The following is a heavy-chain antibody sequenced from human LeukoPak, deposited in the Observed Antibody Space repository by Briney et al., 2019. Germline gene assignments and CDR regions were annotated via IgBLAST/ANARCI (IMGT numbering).Heavy chain of an antibody. D-gene: IGHD2-8*01. V-gene: IGHV3-30*02. J-gene: IGHJ4*02. CDR3: ENMVYASSWDY. CDR1: GLTFSSSG. CDR2: IRYDGSNK. Sequence: GGSLRLSCAASGLTFSSSGMHWVRQAPGKGLEWVAFIRYDGSNKYYADSVKGRFTISRDNSKNTLYLQVNSLRAEETAVYDCENMVYASSWDYWGQGTLVTVSS.